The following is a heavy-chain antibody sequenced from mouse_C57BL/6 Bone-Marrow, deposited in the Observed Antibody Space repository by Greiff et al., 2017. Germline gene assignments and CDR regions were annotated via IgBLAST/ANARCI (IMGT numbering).Heavy chain of an antibody. D-gene: IGHD1-1*01. CDR1: GYTFTDYE. CDR2: IDPETGGT. CDR3: TRRGYYGSSSAMDY. Sequence: VKLMESGAELVRPGASVTLSCKASGYTFTDYEMHWVKQTPVHGLEWIGAIDPETGGTAYNQKFKGKAILTADKSSSTAYMELRSLTSEDSAVYYCTRRGYYGSSSAMDYWGQGTSVTVSS. V-gene: IGHV1-15*01. J-gene: IGHJ4*01.